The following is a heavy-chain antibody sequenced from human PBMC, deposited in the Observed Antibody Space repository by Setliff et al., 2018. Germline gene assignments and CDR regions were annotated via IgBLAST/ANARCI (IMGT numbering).Heavy chain of an antibody. Sequence: SETLSLTCTVPGGSISSISYYWGWIRQPPGKGLEWIGTMHDSGKTYYNPSLKSRVTISVDTPKNQFSLRVTSVTAADTAVYYCATCRYQVPYDYWGQGKLVTVSS. CDR3: ATCRYQVPYDY. CDR1: GGSISSISYY. V-gene: IGHV4-39*01. D-gene: IGHD2-2*01. J-gene: IGHJ4*02. CDR2: MHDSGKT.